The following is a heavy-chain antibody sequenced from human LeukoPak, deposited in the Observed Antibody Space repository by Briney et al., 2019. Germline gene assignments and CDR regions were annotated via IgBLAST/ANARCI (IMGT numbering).Heavy chain of an antibody. CDR3: ARTVATIALPSFKY. CDR2: ISYDGSNK. Sequence: PGRSLRLSCAASGFTFSDYGMHWVRQAPGKGLEWVAAISYDGSNKNFADSVKGRFTVSRDNSRNTLYLQMNSLRDEDSAVYYCARTVATIALPSFKYWGQGTLVTVSS. J-gene: IGHJ4*02. D-gene: IGHD5-12*01. V-gene: IGHV3-30*03. CDR1: GFTFSDYG.